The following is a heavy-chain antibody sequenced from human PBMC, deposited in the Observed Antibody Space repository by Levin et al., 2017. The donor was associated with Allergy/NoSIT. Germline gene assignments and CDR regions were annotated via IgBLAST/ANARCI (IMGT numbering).Heavy chain of an antibody. V-gene: IGHV5-51*01. CDR2: IYPGDSDT. D-gene: IGHD5-12*01. Sequence: GGSLRLSCKGSGYSFTSYWIGWVRQMPGKGLEWMGIIYPGDSDTRYSPSFQGQVTISADKSISTAYLQWSSLKASDTAMYYCARHDVDIVPVYFDYWGQGTLVTVSS. CDR3: ARHDVDIVPVYFDY. J-gene: IGHJ4*02. CDR1: GYSFTSYW.